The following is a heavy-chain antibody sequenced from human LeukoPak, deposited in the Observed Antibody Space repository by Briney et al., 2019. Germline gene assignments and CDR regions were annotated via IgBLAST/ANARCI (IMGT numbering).Heavy chain of an antibody. D-gene: IGHD6-13*01. V-gene: IGHV4-61*02. Sequence: SETLSLTCTVSGGSISSGSYYWTWIRQPAGKGLEWIGRIYTSGSTNYTPSLKSRVTLSVDTSKNQFSLKLSSVTAADTAVYYCASGDSSSWHPFFDYWGQGTLVTVSS. J-gene: IGHJ4*02. CDR1: GGSISSGSYY. CDR2: IYTSGST. CDR3: ASGDSSSWHPFFDY.